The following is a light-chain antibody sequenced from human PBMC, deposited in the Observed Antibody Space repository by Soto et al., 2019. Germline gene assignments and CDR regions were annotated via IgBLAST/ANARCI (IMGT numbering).Light chain of an antibody. Sequence: QSALTQPASVSGSPGQSITISCTGTSTDVGTYSYVTWYQHHPGKAPKVIIYEVNNRPSGVANRFSGSKFENTVSLAISGLQAEDVGDYYCSSYTSSSTRWVFGGVTKLTVL. J-gene: IGLJ3*02. CDR3: SSYTSSSTRWV. CDR2: EVN. V-gene: IGLV2-14*01. CDR1: STDVGTYSY.